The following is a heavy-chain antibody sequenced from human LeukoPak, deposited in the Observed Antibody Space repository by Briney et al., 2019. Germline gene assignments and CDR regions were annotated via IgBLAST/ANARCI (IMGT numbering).Heavy chain of an antibody. CDR3: ARTIIAAAGTNNRFDP. CDR2: ISSSSTI. CDR1: GFTFSSYS. D-gene: IGHD6-13*01. Sequence: PGGSLRLSCAASGFTFSSYSMNWVRQAPGTGLEWVSYISSSSTIYYADSVKGRFTISRDNAKNSLYLQMNSLRDEDTAVYYCARTIIAAAGTNNRFDPWGQGTLVTVSS. V-gene: IGHV3-48*02. J-gene: IGHJ5*02.